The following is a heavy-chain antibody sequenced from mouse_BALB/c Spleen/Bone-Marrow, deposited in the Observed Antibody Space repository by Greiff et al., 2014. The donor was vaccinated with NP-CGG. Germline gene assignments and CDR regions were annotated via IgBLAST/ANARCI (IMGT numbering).Heavy chain of an antibody. CDR3: ARGLRWCFDV. J-gene: IGHJ1*01. V-gene: IGHV1-5*01. CDR1: GYSSTSYW. CDR2: IYPGNSDT. Sequence: EVQLQQSGTVLARPGASVKMSCKASGYSSTSYWMHWVKERPGQGLEWIGAIYPGNSDTSYNQKFKGKAKLTAVTSASTAYMELSSLTNEDSAVYYCARGLRWCFDVWGAGTTVTVSS. D-gene: IGHD1-1*01.